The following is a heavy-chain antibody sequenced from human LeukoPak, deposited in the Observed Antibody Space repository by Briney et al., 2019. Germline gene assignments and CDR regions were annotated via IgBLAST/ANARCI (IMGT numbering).Heavy chain of an antibody. CDR1: GGSISSTNW. CDR2: TSHRGST. D-gene: IGHD3-22*01. Sequence: SETLSLTCSVSGGSISSTNWWSWVRQPPGKGLEWIGETSHRGSTNYNPSLKSRVTISVDRSKNQFSLKLSSVAAADTAVYYCVRDHYYNSSGYTFRHWGQGTLVTVSS. CDR3: VRDHYYNSSGYTFRH. V-gene: IGHV4-4*02. J-gene: IGHJ1*01.